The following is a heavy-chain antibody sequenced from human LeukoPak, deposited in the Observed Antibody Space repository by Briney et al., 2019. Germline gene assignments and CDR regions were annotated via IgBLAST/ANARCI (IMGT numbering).Heavy chain of an antibody. D-gene: IGHD3-16*01. V-gene: IGHV4-31*02. CDR1: GGSISRGGDY. Sequence: PSETLSLTCTVSGGSISRGGDYWSWIRQLPGKGLEWIGYIYHSGSTYYNPSLKSRVSISVDKSMNQFSLRLTSVTAADTAVYYCARNRPLKSGVAYYSSYGMDVWGQGTTVLVSS. CDR3: ARNRPLKSGVAYYSSYGMDV. J-gene: IGHJ6*02. CDR2: IYHSGST.